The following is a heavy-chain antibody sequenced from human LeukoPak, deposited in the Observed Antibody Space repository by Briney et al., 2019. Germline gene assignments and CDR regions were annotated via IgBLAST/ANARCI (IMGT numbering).Heavy chain of an antibody. D-gene: IGHD6-25*01. Sequence: PSQTLSLTCTVSGGSISSGGYYWRWIRQNPEKGLEWIGYIYYSVRYYYYPSLNSRITISVDTSKNQFSLNLNSVTAADTAVYYCARAGGYAPFDYWGQGTLVTVSS. CDR3: ARAGGYAPFDY. CDR2: IYYSVRY. J-gene: IGHJ4*02. CDR1: GGSISSGGYY. V-gene: IGHV4-31*03.